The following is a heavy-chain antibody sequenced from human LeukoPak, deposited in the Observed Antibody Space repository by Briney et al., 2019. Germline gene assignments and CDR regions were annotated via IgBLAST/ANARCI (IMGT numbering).Heavy chain of an antibody. CDR1: GYTFTSYD. CDR3: ARDSHRTYYDYVWGSYIGY. V-gene: IGHV1-8*03. CDR2: MNPNSGNT. Sequence: ASVKVSCKASGYTFTSYDINWVRQATGQGLEWMGWMNPNSGNTGYAQKFQGRVTITRNTSISTAYMELSSLRSEDTAVYYCARDSHRTYYDYVWGSYIGYWGQGTLVTVSS. D-gene: IGHD3-16*01. J-gene: IGHJ4*02.